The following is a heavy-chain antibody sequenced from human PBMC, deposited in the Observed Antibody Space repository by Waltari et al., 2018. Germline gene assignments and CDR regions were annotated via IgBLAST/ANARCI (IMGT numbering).Heavy chain of an antibody. CDR1: GGTFSSYA. V-gene: IGHV1-69*13. D-gene: IGHD4-17*01. Sequence: QVQLVQSGAEVKKPGSSVKVSCKASGGTFSSYAISWVRQAPGQGLAWMGGIIPIFGTANYAQKFQGRVTITADESTSTAYMELSSLRSEDTAVYYCASVATDYGDYGAYGMDVWGQGTTVTVSS. CDR2: IIPIFGTA. J-gene: IGHJ6*02. CDR3: ASVATDYGDYGAYGMDV.